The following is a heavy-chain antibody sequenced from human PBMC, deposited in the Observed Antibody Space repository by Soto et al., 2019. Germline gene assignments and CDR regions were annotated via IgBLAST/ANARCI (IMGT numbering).Heavy chain of an antibody. CDR1: GFTFSSYE. Sequence: VQLVESGGDLVQPGGSLRLSCAASGFTFSSYEMNWVRHAPGKGLEWVSYISSTGTSMDYADSVKGRFTISRDNAKNSLFLQLNSVRDEDTAVYYCARETHFIDYWGQGTLVSVSA. CDR2: ISSTGTSM. J-gene: IGHJ4*02. CDR3: ARETHFIDY. V-gene: IGHV3-48*03.